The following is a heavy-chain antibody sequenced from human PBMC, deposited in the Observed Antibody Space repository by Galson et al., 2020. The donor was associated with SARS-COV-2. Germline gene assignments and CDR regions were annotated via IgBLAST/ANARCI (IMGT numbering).Heavy chain of an antibody. V-gene: IGHV4-34*01. CDR2: INASGST. CDR1: GVSFSGYY. CDR3: AREENFFLVVTGTRMCYFDY. D-gene: IGHD2-21*02. Sequence: SATLSLTCAVHGVSFSGYYRSWIRQPPGKGLEWIGEINASGSTNYNPSPKSRVTLSVDTSKNHVSLKLSSVTAADTSVYYCAREENFFLVVTGTRMCYFDYWGRGTLANVSS. J-gene: IGHJ4*02.